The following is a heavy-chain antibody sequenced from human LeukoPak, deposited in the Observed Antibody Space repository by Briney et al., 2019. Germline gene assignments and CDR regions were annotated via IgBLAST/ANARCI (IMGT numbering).Heavy chain of an antibody. CDR1: GFTFSNYA. D-gene: IGHD4-17*01. V-gene: IGHV3-23*01. CDR3: GKGGIYGDSDDY. J-gene: IGHJ4*02. CDR2: ISGSGGST. Sequence: GGSLRLSCAASGFTFSNYAMNWVRQAPGKGLEWVSDISGSGGSTYYADSVKGRFTISRDNSKNTLYLQMNSLRAEDTAVYYCGKGGIYGDSDDYWGQGTPVSVSS.